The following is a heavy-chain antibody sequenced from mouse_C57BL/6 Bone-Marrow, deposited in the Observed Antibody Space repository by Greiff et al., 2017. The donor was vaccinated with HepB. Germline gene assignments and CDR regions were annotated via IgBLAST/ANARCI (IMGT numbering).Heavy chain of an antibody. CDR3: ARGSVGDY. CDR1: GYTFTDYY. CDR2: INPNNGGT. D-gene: IGHD1-3*01. Sequence: EVKLQQSGPELVKPGASVKISCKASGYTFTDYYMNWVKQSHGKSLEWIGDINPNNGGTSYNQKFKGKATLTVDKSSSTAYMELRSLTSEDSAVYYCARGSVGDYWGQGTTLTVSS. V-gene: IGHV1-26*01. J-gene: IGHJ2*01.